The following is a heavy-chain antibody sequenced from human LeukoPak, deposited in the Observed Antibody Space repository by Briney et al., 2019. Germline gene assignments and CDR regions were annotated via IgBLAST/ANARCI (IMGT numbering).Heavy chain of an antibody. CDR1: GYTFTSYD. J-gene: IGHJ4*02. V-gene: IGHV1-2*02. CDR3: ARGGSMIFGVLND. CDR2: IDPNSGGT. D-gene: IGHD3/OR15-3a*01. Sequence: ASVKVSCKASGYTFTSYDINWVRQAPGQGLEWMGWIDPNSGGTNYAQRFQGRVTMTRDTSISTAYMELSRLRSDDTAVYYCARGGSMIFGVLNDWGQGARVTVSS.